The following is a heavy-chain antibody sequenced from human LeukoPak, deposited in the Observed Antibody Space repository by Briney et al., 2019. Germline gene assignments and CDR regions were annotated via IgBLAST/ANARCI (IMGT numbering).Heavy chain of an antibody. V-gene: IGHV3-21*01. D-gene: IGHD2-15*01. CDR2: TSSTSAYI. CDR1: GFSFSSYT. J-gene: IGHJ4*02. CDR3: ARGGYCSGGFCYRKSGGFFDY. Sequence: GGSLRLSCADYGFSFSSYTFNWVRQAPGKGLEWVSSTSSTSAYIYYADSMKGRFTISRDNAKKSLYLQVNSLRAEDTAVYYCARGGYCSGGFCYRKSGGFFDYWGQGTLVTVSS.